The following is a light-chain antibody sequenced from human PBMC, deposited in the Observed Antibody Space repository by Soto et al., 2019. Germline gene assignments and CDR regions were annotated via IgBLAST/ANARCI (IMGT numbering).Light chain of an antibody. V-gene: IGKV1D-12*01. J-gene: IGKJ4*01. CDR2: GAT. CDR3: QQVNVYPST. CDR1: EDVSRW. Sequence: DIQMTQSPSYVYASVGDTVTFTCRASEDVSRWLGWYQQKPGRAPSLLIFGATSLQDGVPSRFSATESGTHFTLTINGVQPDDFATYFCQQVNVYPSTFGGGTKVEIK.